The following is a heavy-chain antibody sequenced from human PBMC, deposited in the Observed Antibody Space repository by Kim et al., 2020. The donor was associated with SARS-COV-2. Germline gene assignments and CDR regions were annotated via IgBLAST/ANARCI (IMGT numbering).Heavy chain of an antibody. CDR2: IRSKAYGGTT. Sequence: GGSLRLSCTASGFTFGDYAMSWVRQAPGKGLEWVGFIRSKAYGGTTEYAASVKGRFTISRDDSKSIAYLQMNSLKTEDTAVYYCTGGRQLWTNSYYYGMDVWGQGTTVTVSS. V-gene: IGHV3-49*04. CDR3: TGGRQLWTNSYYYGMDV. J-gene: IGHJ6*02. CDR1: GFTFGDYA. D-gene: IGHD5-18*01.